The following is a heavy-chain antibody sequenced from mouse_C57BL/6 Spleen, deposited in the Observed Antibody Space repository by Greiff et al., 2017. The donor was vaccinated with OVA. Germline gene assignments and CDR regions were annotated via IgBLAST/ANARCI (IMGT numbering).Heavy chain of an antibody. CDR2: IYPGSGST. CDR1: GYTFTSYW. D-gene: IGHD1-1*01. J-gene: IGHJ3*01. Sequence: QVQLKQPGAELVKPGASVKMSCKASGYTFTSYWITWVKQRPGQGLEWIGDIYPGSGSTNYNEKFKSKATLTVDTSSSTAYMQLSSLTSEDSAVYYCARSSIYYLQAYWGQGTLVTVSA. CDR3: ARSSIYYLQAY. V-gene: IGHV1-55*01.